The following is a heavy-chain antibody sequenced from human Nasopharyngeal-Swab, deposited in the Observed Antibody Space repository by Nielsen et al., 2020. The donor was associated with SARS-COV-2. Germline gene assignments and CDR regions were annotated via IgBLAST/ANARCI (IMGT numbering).Heavy chain of an antibody. Sequence: WIRQPPGKGLEWVSGISSSAYSEFYADSVKGRFTISRDNAQNSLYLQMNNLRADDTAVYYCVRDKGTSGWFDPWGPGTLVTVSS. CDR2: ISSSAYSE. J-gene: IGHJ5*02. D-gene: IGHD6-25*01. V-gene: IGHV3-11*01. CDR3: VRDKGTSGWFDP.